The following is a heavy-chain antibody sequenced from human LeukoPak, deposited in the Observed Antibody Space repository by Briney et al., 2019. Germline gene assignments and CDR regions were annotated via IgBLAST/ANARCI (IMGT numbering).Heavy chain of an antibody. CDR2: ISSSGSYT. V-gene: IGHV3-21*04. CDR3: AREGTWSDY. CDR1: GFTFNSYS. D-gene: IGHD3-3*01. Sequence: KSGGSLRLSCAASGFTFNSYSMNWVRQAPGKGLEWVSSISSSGSYTNYADSVKGRFTISRDNAKNSLYLRMNSLRAEDTAVYYCAREGTWSDYWGQGILVTVSS. J-gene: IGHJ4*02.